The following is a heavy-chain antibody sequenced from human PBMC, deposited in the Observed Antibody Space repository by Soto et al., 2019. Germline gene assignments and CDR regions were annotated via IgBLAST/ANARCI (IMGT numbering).Heavy chain of an antibody. CDR1: GGTFSSYA. Sequence: QVQLVQSGAEVKEPGSSVKVSCQSSGGTFSSYAISWVRQAPGQGLEWMGGLILILGTTNYAQRFQGRVTITADESTSTAFMEVSSLKSEDTAVYYCASGYYDSSGYSIDYWGQGTQVTVSS. D-gene: IGHD3-22*01. J-gene: IGHJ4*02. CDR2: LILILGTT. CDR3: ASGYYDSSGYSIDY. V-gene: IGHV1-69*01.